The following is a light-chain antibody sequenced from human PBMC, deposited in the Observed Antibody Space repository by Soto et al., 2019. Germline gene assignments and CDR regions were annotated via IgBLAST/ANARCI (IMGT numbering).Light chain of an antibody. J-gene: IGKJ1*01. V-gene: IGKV3-20*01. Sequence: EIVLTQSPGTLSLSPGERATLSCTASQSVSSGYLACYQQKPGQAPRLLIYGASSRATGIPDRFSGRGSGTDFTLTISRLEPEDLAMYYCQQYGSFPRTFGQGTKEEIK. CDR3: QQYGSFPRT. CDR2: GAS. CDR1: QSVSSGY.